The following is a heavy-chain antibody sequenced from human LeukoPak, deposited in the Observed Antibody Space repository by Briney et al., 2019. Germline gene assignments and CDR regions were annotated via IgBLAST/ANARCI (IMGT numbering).Heavy chain of an antibody. CDR3: ARVAYYYGSGPPDY. D-gene: IGHD3-10*01. Sequence: SETLSLTCNVSGFSITSGYYWGWIRPPPGKGLEWIGSMYHSGTTHVNPSFKSRVTISVGTSKNQFSLKLSSVTAADTAVYYCARVAYYYGSGPPDYWGQGTLVTVSS. V-gene: IGHV4-38-2*02. J-gene: IGHJ4*02. CDR1: GFSITSGYY. CDR2: MYHSGTT.